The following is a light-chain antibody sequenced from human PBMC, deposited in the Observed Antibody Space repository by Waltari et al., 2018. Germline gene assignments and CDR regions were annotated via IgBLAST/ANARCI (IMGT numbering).Light chain of an antibody. V-gene: IGLV2-14*03. CDR3: SSYSTSSTLVV. Sequence: QSALTQPASVSGSPGQSISISCTGTSSDVGGYDYVSWYQQYPGKAPKLMIFDVSNRPSGVSVPFSGSKSGNTASLTISGLQAEDEAYYYCSSYSTSSTLVVFGGGTKVTVL. J-gene: IGLJ2*01. CDR1: SSDVGGYDY. CDR2: DVS.